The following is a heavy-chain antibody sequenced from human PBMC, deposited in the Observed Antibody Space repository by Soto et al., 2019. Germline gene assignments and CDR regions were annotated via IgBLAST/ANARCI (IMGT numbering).Heavy chain of an antibody. D-gene: IGHD3-16*01. Sequence: SETLSLTCTVSGVSISSYYWSWIRQPPGKGLEWTGYIYYSGSTNYNPSLKSRVTISVDTSKNQFSLKLSSVTAADTAVYYYATLSARWGFDYWGQGTLVTVSS. CDR1: GVSISSYY. CDR3: ATLSARWGFDY. V-gene: IGHV4-59*01. CDR2: IYYSGST. J-gene: IGHJ4*02.